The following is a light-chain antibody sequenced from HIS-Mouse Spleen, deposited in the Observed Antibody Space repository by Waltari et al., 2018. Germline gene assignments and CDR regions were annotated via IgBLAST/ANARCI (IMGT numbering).Light chain of an antibody. CDR3: QQYNNWPPLT. V-gene: IGKV3D-15*03. J-gene: IGKJ4*01. Sequence: EIVMTQSPATLSVSPGERATLSCRASQSVSSNLAWYQQKPGQAPRILIYGASIRATGIPARFSGSGSGTEFTLTISILQSEDFAVYYCQQYNNWPPLTFGGGTKVEIK. CDR1: QSVSSN. CDR2: GAS.